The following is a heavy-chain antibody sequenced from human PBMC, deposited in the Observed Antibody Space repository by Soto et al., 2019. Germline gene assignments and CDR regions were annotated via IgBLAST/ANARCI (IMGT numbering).Heavy chain of an antibody. J-gene: IGHJ5*01. CDR1: GDSVSSNSAT. D-gene: IGHD2-8*01. CDR2: TYYRSKWYN. V-gene: IGHV6-1*01. CDR3: ARLIGNSWLDS. Sequence: SQTLSLTCAISGDSVSSNSATWDWIRXSPSRGLEWLGRTYYRSKWYNDYAVSVKSRITINPDTSNNQLSLQLNSVTPDDTAVYYCARLIGNSWLDSWGQGTLVTVSS.